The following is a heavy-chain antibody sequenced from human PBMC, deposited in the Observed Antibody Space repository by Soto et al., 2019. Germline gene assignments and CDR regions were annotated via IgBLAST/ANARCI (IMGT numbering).Heavy chain of an antibody. CDR2: ISYDGSRT. V-gene: IGHV3-30*04. Sequence: PGGSLRLSCTASGFNFSNYAMHWVRQAPGKGLEWLAVISYDGSRTHDADSVKDRFIISRDNSKKSLSLQMDSLRAEDTAVYYCAKIRGAWGYVFDIWGQGTMVTVSS. J-gene: IGHJ3*02. D-gene: IGHD3-10*01. CDR1: GFNFSNYA. CDR3: AKIRGAWGYVFDI.